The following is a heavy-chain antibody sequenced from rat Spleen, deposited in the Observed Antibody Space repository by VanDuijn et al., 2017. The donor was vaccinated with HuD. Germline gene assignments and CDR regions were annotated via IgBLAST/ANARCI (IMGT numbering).Heavy chain of an antibody. CDR1: GFTFSDYY. J-gene: IGHJ2*01. Sequence: EVQLVESDGGLVQPGRSLKLSCAASGFTFSDYYMAWVRQAPGKGLEWVATISYDGSSTYYRDSVKGRFTISRDNTKSTLSLQMDSLRSEDTATYHCARRYDFDYWGQGVMVTVSS. CDR3: ARRYDFDY. CDR2: ISYDGSST. V-gene: IGHV5-7*01. D-gene: IGHD1-11*01.